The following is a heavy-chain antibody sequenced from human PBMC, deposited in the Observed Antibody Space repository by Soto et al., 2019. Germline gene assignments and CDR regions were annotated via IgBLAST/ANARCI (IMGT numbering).Heavy chain of an antibody. Sequence: QVQLQESGPGLVKDSQTLSLTCTVSGGSISSGGYYWSWIRQPPGKGLEWIGYIYYGGSTYYKPSLKSRVTMSIDTSKNQFSLKLNSATAADTAVYYCARLYYLLTGYFDYWGQGTLVTVSS. CDR1: GGSISSGGYY. J-gene: IGHJ4*02. CDR2: IYYGGST. D-gene: IGHD3-9*01. CDR3: ARLYYLLTGYFDY. V-gene: IGHV4-31*03.